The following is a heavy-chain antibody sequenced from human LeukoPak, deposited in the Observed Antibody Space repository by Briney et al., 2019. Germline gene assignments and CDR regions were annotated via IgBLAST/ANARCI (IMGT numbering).Heavy chain of an antibody. CDR3: ARYDSSDRTFDF. Sequence: SETLSLTCTVSGGSMSSYYWSWIRQPPGKGLEWIGYFSSSGNTNYNPSLKSRVTISRDTSKNQFFLKLSSVTAADTAVYFCARYDSSDRTFDFWGQGTLVTVSS. D-gene: IGHD3-22*01. CDR1: GGSMSSYY. J-gene: IGHJ4*02. V-gene: IGHV4-59*01. CDR2: FSSSGNT.